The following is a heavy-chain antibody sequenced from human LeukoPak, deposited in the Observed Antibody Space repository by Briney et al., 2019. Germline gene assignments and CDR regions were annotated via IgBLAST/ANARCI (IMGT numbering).Heavy chain of an antibody. CDR1: GYTFTTYA. D-gene: IGHD5-18*01. CDR3: ARVVDVNSYGLFDY. J-gene: IGHJ4*02. V-gene: IGHV1-3*01. CDR2: INAGNGNT. Sequence: GASVKVSCKASGYTFTTYAMHWVRQAPGQRLEWMGWINAGNGNTKYSQKFQGRVTITRDTSANTAYMELSSLRSEDTAVYYCARVVDVNSYGLFDYWGQGTLVTVSS.